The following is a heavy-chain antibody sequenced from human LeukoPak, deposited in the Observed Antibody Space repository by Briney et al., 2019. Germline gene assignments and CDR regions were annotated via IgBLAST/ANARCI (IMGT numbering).Heavy chain of an antibody. J-gene: IGHJ4*02. CDR3: ARGYCSSTSCYTERIFDY. CDR2: ISGSGGST. V-gene: IGHV3-23*01. D-gene: IGHD2-2*02. CDR1: GFTFSSYA. Sequence: SGGSLRLSCAASGFTFSSYAMSWVRQAPGKGLEWVSAISGSGGSTYYADSVKGRFTISRDNSKNTLYLQMNSLRAEDTAVYYCARGYCSSTSCYTERIFDYWGQGTLVTVSS.